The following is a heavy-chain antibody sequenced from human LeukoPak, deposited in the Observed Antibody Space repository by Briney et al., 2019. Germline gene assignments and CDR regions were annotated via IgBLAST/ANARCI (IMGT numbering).Heavy chain of an antibody. Sequence: ASVKVSGKASGYTFTNYSISWVRQAPGQGLEWMGWISAYNGNTNYPQNFRDRVTMTTDTSTSTAYMELRSLTSDDTAVYFCVSSVLKTIFQNWFDPWGQGTLVTVSS. V-gene: IGHV1-18*01. CDR1: GYTFTNYS. CDR3: VSSVLKTIFQNWFDP. D-gene: IGHD3-3*01. CDR2: ISAYNGNT. J-gene: IGHJ5*02.